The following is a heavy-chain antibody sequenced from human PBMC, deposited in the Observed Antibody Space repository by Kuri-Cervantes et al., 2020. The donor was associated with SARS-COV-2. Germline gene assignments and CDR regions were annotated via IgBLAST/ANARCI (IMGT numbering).Heavy chain of an antibody. CDR1: GYTFTSYY. Sequence: GESLKISCKASGYTFTSYYMHWVRQAPGQGLEWMGIINPSGGSTSYAQKFRGRVTMTRDTSTSTVYMELSSLRSEDTAVYYCARAQEHNAQQLAGVDYWGQGTLVTVSS. V-gene: IGHV1-46*01. CDR2: INPSGGST. CDR3: ARAQEHNAQQLAGVDY. D-gene: IGHD6-13*01. J-gene: IGHJ4*02.